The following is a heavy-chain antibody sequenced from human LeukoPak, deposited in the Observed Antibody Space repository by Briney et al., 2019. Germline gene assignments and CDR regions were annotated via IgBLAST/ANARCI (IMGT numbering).Heavy chain of an antibody. V-gene: IGHV3-30*03. CDR1: GFTFSNYG. CDR3: ARANMVRGVGSFFDRNWFDP. CDR2: ISYDGSNK. J-gene: IGHJ5*02. Sequence: GRSLRLSCAASGFTFSNYGMHWVRQAPGKGLEWVAVISYDGSNKYYTDSVKGRFTISRDNSKNTLFLQMNSLRSDDTAVYYCARANMVRGVGSFFDRNWFDPWGQGTLVTVSS. D-gene: IGHD3-10*01.